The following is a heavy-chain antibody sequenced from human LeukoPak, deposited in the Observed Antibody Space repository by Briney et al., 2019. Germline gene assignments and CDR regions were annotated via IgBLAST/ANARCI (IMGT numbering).Heavy chain of an antibody. Sequence: SETLSLTCTVSGGSLSSYYWSWIRQPPGKGLEWIGYIHGSGSTDYSYNPSLRSRVTTSVVTSKNQFSLKLSSVTAADTAVYYCASGGWSLGRWGRGTLVTVSS. D-gene: IGHD3-10*01. J-gene: IGHJ2*01. CDR3: ASGGWSLGR. V-gene: IGHV4-59*01. CDR1: GGSLSSYY. CDR2: IHGSGSTDY.